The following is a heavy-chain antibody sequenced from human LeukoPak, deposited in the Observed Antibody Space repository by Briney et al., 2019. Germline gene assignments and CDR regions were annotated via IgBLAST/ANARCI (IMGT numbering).Heavy chain of an antibody. CDR1: GSSISSYY. J-gene: IGHJ5*02. CDR2: ISTSGNT. Sequence: PSETLSLTCTASGSSISSYYWNWIRQPAGKPLEWIGRISTSGNTNYNPSLKSRVTMSVDTSKNLFSLKLSSVTAADTAVYYCARRVWEQTYVAYKNWFDPWGQGTLVSVSS. CDR3: ARRVWEQTYVAYKNWFDP. V-gene: IGHV4-4*07. D-gene: IGHD1/OR15-1a*01.